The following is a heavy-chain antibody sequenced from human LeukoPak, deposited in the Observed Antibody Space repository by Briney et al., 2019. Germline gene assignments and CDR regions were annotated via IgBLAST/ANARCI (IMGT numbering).Heavy chain of an antibody. Sequence: GGSLRLSCAASGFTFSSYAMHWVRQAPGKGLEWVAVISYDGSNKYYADCVKGRFTISRDNSKNTLYLQMNSLRAEDTAVYYCARDWGYSGYDTPLDYWGQGTLVTVSS. V-gene: IGHV3-30*04. CDR1: GFTFSSYA. CDR2: ISYDGSNK. J-gene: IGHJ4*02. CDR3: ARDWGYSGYDTPLDY. D-gene: IGHD5-12*01.